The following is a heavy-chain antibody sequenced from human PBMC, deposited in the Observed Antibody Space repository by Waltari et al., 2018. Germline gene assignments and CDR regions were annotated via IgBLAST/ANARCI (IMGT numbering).Heavy chain of an antibody. J-gene: IGHJ5*01. CDR2: ISISGGST. V-gene: IGHV3-23*01. CDR1: GFTLNNYA. CDR3: ARAIPGFTYDS. D-gene: IGHD2-21*01. Sequence: EVQLLESGGDLVQPGGSLRLSCGASGFTLNNYASGWVRQAPGKGLDWVSSISISGGSTYYVDSAKGRFTISRDNSKNTVHLQMDSLRADDTAVYYCARAIPGFTYDSWGQGTLVTVAS.